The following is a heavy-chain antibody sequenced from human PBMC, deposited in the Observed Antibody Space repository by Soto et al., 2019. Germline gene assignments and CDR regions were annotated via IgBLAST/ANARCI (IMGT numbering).Heavy chain of an antibody. CDR3: ARVGPPSDY. V-gene: IGHV3-11*01. CDR1: GFTFSDYY. Sequence: QVQLVESGGGLVKPGGALRLPCAASGFTFSDYYMSWIRQAPGKGLEWVSLIRSSGRTIYYAESVKGRFTISRDNAKTSLFLQINSLRAEDTAVYYCARVGPPSDYWGQGTLVTVSS. CDR2: IRSSGRTI. J-gene: IGHJ4*02.